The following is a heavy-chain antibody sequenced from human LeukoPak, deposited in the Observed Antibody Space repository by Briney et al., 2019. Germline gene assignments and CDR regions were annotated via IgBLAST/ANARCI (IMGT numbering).Heavy chain of an antibody. D-gene: IGHD2-21*02. V-gene: IGHV3-23*01. Sequence: GGSLRLSCAASGFTFSSYAMSWARQAPGKGLEWVSAISGSGGSTYYADSVKGRFTISRDNSKNTLYLQMNSLRAEDTAVYYCAKDRAVTPPNEYFQHWGQGTLVTVSS. CDR3: AKDRAVTPPNEYFQH. J-gene: IGHJ1*01. CDR1: GFTFSSYA. CDR2: ISGSGGST.